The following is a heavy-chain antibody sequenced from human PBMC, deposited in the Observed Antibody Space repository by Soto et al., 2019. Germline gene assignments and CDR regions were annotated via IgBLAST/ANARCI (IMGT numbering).Heavy chain of an antibody. CDR1: GFTVSSNY. D-gene: IGHD3-22*01. J-gene: IGHJ3*02. CDR2: IYSGGST. Sequence: PGGSLRLSCAASGFTVSSNYMSWVRQAPGKGLEWVSVIYSGGSTYYADSVKGRFTISRDNSKNTLYLQMNSLRAEDTAVYYCARAGNYYDSSPAFDIWGQGTMVTVSS. CDR3: ARAGNYYDSSPAFDI. V-gene: IGHV3-53*01.